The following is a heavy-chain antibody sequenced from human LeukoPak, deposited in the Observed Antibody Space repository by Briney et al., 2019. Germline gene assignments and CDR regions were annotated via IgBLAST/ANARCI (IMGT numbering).Heavy chain of an antibody. Sequence: GGSLRLSCAASGFTFSDYYMSWIRQAPGEGLEWVANIKQDGSEKYYVDSVKGRFTISRDNAENSLYLQMNSLRAEDTAVYYCARDRYGGTDYWGQGTLVTVSS. CDR1: GFTFSDYY. V-gene: IGHV3-7*01. CDR2: IKQDGSEK. D-gene: IGHD4-23*01. CDR3: ARDRYGGTDY. J-gene: IGHJ4*02.